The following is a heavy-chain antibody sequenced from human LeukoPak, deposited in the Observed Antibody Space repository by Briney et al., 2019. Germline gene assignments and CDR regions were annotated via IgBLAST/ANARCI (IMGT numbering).Heavy chain of an antibody. V-gene: IGHV4-34*01. CDR2: INHSGST. Sequence: SETLSLTCAVYGGSFSGYYWSWIRQPPGKGLEWIGEINHSGSTNYNPSLKSRDTISVDTSKNQFSLKLSSVTAADTAVYYCARVYYYDSSGYLGPFDYWGQGTLVTVSS. J-gene: IGHJ4*02. D-gene: IGHD3-22*01. CDR1: GGSFSGYY. CDR3: ARVYYYDSSGYLGPFDY.